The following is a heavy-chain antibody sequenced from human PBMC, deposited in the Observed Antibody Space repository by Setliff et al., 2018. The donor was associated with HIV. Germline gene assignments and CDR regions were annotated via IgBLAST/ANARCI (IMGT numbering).Heavy chain of an antibody. Sequence: SETLSLTCTVSGGSISRSSYYWAWIRQPPGKGLEWIGNIFYSGHTFYNPSLRSRVTISVDTSKNQFSLKMSSVTPADTAVYYCARDPGWANPEYFQNWGQGTLVTVSS. V-gene: IGHV4-39*07. J-gene: IGHJ1*01. CDR3: ARDPGWANPEYFQN. CDR2: IFYSGHT. CDR1: GGSISRSSYY. D-gene: IGHD2-8*01.